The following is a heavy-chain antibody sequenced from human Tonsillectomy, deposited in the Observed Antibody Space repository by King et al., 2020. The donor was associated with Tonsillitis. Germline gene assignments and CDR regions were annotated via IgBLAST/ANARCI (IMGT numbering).Heavy chain of an antibody. V-gene: IGHV3-33*05. D-gene: IGHD3-22*01. J-gene: IGHJ4*02. CDR1: GFTFSTYG. CDR3: ARAYYYDTSRTPDY. Sequence: VQLVESGGGVVQPGRSLRLSCAASGFTFSTYGIHWVRQAPGKGLEWVALISYDGNNKYYADPVRGRFTISRDTSKNTVYLQMNSLRAEDPAVYYCARAYYYDTSRTPDYWGQGTLITVSS. CDR2: ISYDGNNK.